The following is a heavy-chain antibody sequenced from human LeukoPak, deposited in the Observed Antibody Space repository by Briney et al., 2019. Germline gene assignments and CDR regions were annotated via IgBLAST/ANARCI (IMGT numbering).Heavy chain of an antibody. V-gene: IGHV4-59*08. CDR3: ARSVGGLIAAAGHFDY. Sequence: SETLSLTCTVSGGSISSYYWSWIRQPPGKGLEWIGYIYYSGSTNYNPSLKSRVTISVDTSKNQFSLKLSSVTAADTAVYYCARSVGGLIAAAGHFDYWGQGTLVTVSS. CDR2: IYYSGST. CDR1: GGSISSYY. J-gene: IGHJ4*02. D-gene: IGHD6-13*01.